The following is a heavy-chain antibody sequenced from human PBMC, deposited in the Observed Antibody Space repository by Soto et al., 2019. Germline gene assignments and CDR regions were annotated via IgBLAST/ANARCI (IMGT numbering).Heavy chain of an antibody. CDR2: IDWDDDK. V-gene: IGHV2-70*13. CDR3: ARVIEGGGPAEDDY. CDR1: GFSLNTRGMS. D-gene: IGHD2-21*01. Sequence: SGPTLVNPTQTLTLTCTFSGFSLNTRGMSVSWIRQPPGKALEWLAVIDWDDDKYYSTSLKTRLTISKDTSKNQVVLTMTNMDPVDTVTYYCARVIEGGGPAEDDYWGQGTLVTVSS. J-gene: IGHJ4*02.